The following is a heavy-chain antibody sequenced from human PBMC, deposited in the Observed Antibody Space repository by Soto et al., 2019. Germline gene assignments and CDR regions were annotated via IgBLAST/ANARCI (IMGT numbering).Heavy chain of an antibody. Sequence: EVQLSESGGGLVQPGGSLSRSCAASGLTFGGYSWGWFPQAPGKGLGWVSAFRGRDDSTYHADAVRGRFTISRDNSKTTLSLPMSSLRAEDTAIYYSAQRALSYAGEFDNWGQGTLVTVSS. J-gene: IGHJ4*02. CDR3: AQRALSYAGEFDN. CDR1: GLTFGGYS. D-gene: IGHD7-27*01. V-gene: IGHV3-23*01. CDR2: FRGRDDST.